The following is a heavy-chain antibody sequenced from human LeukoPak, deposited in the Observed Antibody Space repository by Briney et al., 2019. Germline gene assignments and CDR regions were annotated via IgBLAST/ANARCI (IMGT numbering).Heavy chain of an antibody. CDR3: ARAQLEQLWLLFDY. Sequence: PGGSLRLSCAASGFTFSTYAMHLVRQAPGKGLEWVAVIWYDGSNKYYADSVKGRFTISRDNSKNTLFLQMNSLRAEDTAVYYCARAQLEQLWLLFDYWGQGTLVTVSS. J-gene: IGHJ4*02. CDR1: GFTFSTYA. D-gene: IGHD5-18*01. V-gene: IGHV3-33*01. CDR2: IWYDGSNK.